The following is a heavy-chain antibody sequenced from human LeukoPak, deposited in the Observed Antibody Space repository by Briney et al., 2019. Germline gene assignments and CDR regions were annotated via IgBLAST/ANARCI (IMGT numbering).Heavy chain of an antibody. D-gene: IGHD1-26*01. CDR2: IFPSGGEI. Sequence: GGSLRLSCAASGFTFSTFAMIWVRQPPGKGLEWVSSIFPSGGEIHYADSVRGRFTISRDNSKNTLYLQMNSLRAEDTAVYYCAKMPGYSGSYSVHDYWGQGTLVTVSS. J-gene: IGHJ4*02. V-gene: IGHV3-23*01. CDR1: GFTFSTFA. CDR3: AKMPGYSGSYSVHDY.